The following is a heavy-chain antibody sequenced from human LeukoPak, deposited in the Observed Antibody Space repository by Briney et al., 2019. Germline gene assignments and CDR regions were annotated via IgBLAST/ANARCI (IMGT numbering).Heavy chain of an antibody. V-gene: IGHV3-7*01. J-gene: IGHJ4*02. CDR1: GFTFSNYW. D-gene: IGHD6-6*01. CDR2: IKQDGSEK. Sequence: GGSLRLSCAASGFTFSNYWMSWVRQAPGKGLEWLANIKQDGSEKDYVDSVKGRITISRDNAKKSVYVQINSLRAEDTAVYYCARIGYSSSSFDHWGQGTLVTVSS. CDR3: ARIGYSSSSFDH.